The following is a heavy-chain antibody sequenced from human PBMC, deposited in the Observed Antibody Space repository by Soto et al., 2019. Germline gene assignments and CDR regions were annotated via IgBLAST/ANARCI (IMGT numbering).Heavy chain of an antibody. CDR1: GGTFSSYS. J-gene: IGHJ4*02. Sequence: QVQLVQSGAEVKKPGSSVKVSCKASGGTFSSYSINWARQAPGHGLEWMGEIIPIFGTANYAQKFQGRVTITADESTSTAYRELSSLRSEDTAVYYCARYGGRHSGGIDYWGQGTLVTVSS. CDR2: IIPIFGTA. CDR3: ARYGGRHSGGIDY. D-gene: IGHD1-26*01. V-gene: IGHV1-69*01.